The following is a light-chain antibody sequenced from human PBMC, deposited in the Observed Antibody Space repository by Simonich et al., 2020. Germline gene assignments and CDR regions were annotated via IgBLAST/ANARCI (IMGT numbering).Light chain of an antibody. V-gene: IGKV4-1*01. CDR2: WAS. J-gene: IGKJ1*01. CDR3: QQYYSTPLT. CDR1: QSVLYSSNNKNY. Sequence: DIVMTQSPDSLAVSLGERATINCKSSQSVLYSSNNKNYLAWYQQKPGQPPKLLIYWASTRASGVPDRFRGSGSGTDFTLTISSLQAEDVAVYYCQQYYSTPLTFGQGTKVEIK.